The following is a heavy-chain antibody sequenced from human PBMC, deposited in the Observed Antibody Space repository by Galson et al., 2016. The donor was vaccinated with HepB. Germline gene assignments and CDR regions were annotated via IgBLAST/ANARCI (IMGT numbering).Heavy chain of an antibody. CDR3: ARDRAGDRADFSGLDV. Sequence: SLRLSCAASGFNVWDYGLHWVRQAPGKGLGWVALVWYDGNNKYYADSVKGRFTISRDNSKKTLFLQMDSLRAEDTAVYYCARDRAGDRADFSGLDVWGQGTTVTVSS. CDR2: VWYDGNNK. CDR1: GFNVWDYG. D-gene: IGHD7-27*01. V-gene: IGHV3-33*01. J-gene: IGHJ6*02.